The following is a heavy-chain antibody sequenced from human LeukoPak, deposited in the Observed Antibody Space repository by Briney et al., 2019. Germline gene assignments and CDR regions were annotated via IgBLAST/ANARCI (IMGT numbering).Heavy chain of an antibody. CDR3: ARQDSSGWKYWYFDL. Sequence: PSETLSLTCTVSGGSISSYYWSWIRQPPGKGLEWIGYIYYSGSTNYNPSFKSRVTISVDTSKNQFSLKLSSVTAADTAVYYCARQDSSGWKYWYFDLWGRGTLVTVSS. CDR2: IYYSGST. V-gene: IGHV4-59*08. J-gene: IGHJ2*01. CDR1: GGSISSYY. D-gene: IGHD6-19*01.